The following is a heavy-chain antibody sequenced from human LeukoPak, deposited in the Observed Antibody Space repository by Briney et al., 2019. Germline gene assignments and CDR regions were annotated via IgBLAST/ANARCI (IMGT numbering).Heavy chain of an antibody. Sequence: SETLSPTCTVSGGSISSYYWSWIRQPPGKGLEWIGYIYYSGSTNYNPSLKSRVTISVDTSKNQFSLKLSSVTPADTAVYYCARGGYYGSGNDFRFDPWGQGTLVTVSS. J-gene: IGHJ5*02. CDR1: GGSISSYY. CDR2: IYYSGST. D-gene: IGHD3-10*01. CDR3: ARGGYYGSGNDFRFDP. V-gene: IGHV4-59*01.